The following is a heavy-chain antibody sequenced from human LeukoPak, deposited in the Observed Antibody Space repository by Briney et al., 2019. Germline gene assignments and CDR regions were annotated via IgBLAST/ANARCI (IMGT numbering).Heavy chain of an antibody. J-gene: IGHJ6*03. CDR1: GGSISSSNYY. D-gene: IGHD6-13*01. CDR3: ATVSDSSSWNYYYYMDV. Sequence: SETLSLTCTVSGGSISSSNYYWGWICQPPGKGLEWIGELNHVGRTTYNPALESRVTISADTSKNQFSLKLSSVTAADTAVYYCATVSDSSSWNYYYYMDVWGKGTTVTISS. V-gene: IGHV4-39*07. CDR2: LNHVGRT.